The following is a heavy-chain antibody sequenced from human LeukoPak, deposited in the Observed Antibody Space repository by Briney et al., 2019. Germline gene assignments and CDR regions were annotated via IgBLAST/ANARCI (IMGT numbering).Heavy chain of an antibody. CDR1: GGSISSYY. D-gene: IGHD5-18*01. V-gene: IGHV4-59*01. CDR2: IYYSGST. CDR3: ARYSYGGYYFDY. J-gene: IGHJ4*02. Sequence: SETLSLTCTVSGGSISSYYWSWIRQPPGKELEWIGYIYYSGSTNYNPSLKSRVTISVDTSKNQFSLYLSSVTAADTAVYYCARYSYGGYYFDYWGQGTLVTVSS.